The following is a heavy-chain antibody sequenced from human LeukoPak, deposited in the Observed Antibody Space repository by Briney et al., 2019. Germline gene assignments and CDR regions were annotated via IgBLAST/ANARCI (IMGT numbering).Heavy chain of an antibody. Sequence: ASLKVSCKASGYTFTDYYLHWVRQAPGHGLEWMGWIHPNSGGTNYAQKFQGRVAMTRDTSISTAYMELSSLRSDDTAVYYCARLAAVPGWGQGTLVTVSS. V-gene: IGHV1-2*02. CDR3: ARLAAVPG. J-gene: IGHJ1*01. CDR1: GYTFTDYY. D-gene: IGHD6-19*01. CDR2: IHPNSGGT.